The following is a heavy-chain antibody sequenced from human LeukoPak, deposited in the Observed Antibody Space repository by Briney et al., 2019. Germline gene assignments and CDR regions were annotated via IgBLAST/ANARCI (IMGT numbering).Heavy chain of an antibody. D-gene: IGHD6-13*01. CDR3: AKDANPYSSSWLDY. Sequence: GGFLRLSCAASGFTFSSYGMHWVRQAPGKGLEWVAFIRYDGSNKYYADSVKGRFTISRDNSKNTLYLQMNSLRAEDTAVYYCAKDANPYSSSWLDYWGQGTLVTVSS. CDR1: GFTFSSYG. J-gene: IGHJ4*02. CDR2: IRYDGSNK. V-gene: IGHV3-30*02.